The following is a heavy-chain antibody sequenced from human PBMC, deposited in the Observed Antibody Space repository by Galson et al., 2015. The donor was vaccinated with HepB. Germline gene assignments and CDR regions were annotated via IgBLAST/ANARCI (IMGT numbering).Heavy chain of an antibody. V-gene: IGHV1-2*06. CDR3: ARADIGPHGMDV. J-gene: IGHJ6*02. CDR2: INPNSGGT. Sequence: SVKVSCKASGYTFTGYHMHWVRQAPGQGLEWMGRINPNSGGTNYAQKFQGRVTMTRDTSISTAYMELSRLRSDDTAVYYCARADIGPHGMDVWGQGTTVTVSS. CDR1: GYTFTGYH. D-gene: IGHD2-15*01.